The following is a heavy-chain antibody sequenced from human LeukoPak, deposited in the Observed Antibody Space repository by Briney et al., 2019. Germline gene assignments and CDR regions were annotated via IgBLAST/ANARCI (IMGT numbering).Heavy chain of an antibody. J-gene: IGHJ4*02. Sequence: PGGSLRLSCAASGFSFSDFSMHWVRQAPGKGLDWVAVISKDGINKYYADSVKGRFTIFRDNSKNTLYLQMDSLRNEDTAVYHCARGPNYYDSSNYFVYWGQGTLVTVSS. CDR3: ARGPNYYDSSNYFVY. CDR1: GFSFSDFS. D-gene: IGHD3-22*01. V-gene: IGHV3-30-3*01. CDR2: ISKDGINK.